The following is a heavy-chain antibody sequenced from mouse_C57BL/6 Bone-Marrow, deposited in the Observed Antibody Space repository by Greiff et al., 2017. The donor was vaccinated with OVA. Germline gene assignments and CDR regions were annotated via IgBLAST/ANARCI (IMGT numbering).Heavy chain of an antibody. CDR1: GYTFTDYY. V-gene: IGHV1-19*01. CDR2: INPYNGGT. D-gene: IGHD2-3*01. CDR3: ARGGYYAWFAY. J-gene: IGHJ3*01. Sequence: EVKLQESGPVLVKPGASVKMSCKASGYTFTDYYMNWVKQSHGKSLEWIGVINPYNGGTSYNQKFKGKATLTVDKSSSTAYMELNSLTSEDSAVYYCARGGYYAWFAYWGQGTLVTVSA.